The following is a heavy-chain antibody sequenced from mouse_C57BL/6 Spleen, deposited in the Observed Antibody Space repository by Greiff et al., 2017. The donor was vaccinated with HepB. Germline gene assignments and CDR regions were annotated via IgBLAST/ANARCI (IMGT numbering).Heavy chain of an antibody. D-gene: IGHD2-12*01. V-gene: IGHV14-2*01. CDR3: DRSYDGGDYAMDY. CDR2: IDPEDGET. J-gene: IGHJ4*01. CDR1: GFNIKDYY. Sequence: VQLQQSGAELVKPGASVKLSCTASGFNIKDYYMHWVKQRTEQGLEWIGRIDPEDGETKYAPKFQGKATITADTSSNTSYLQLSSLTSEDTAVYYWDRSYDGGDYAMDYWGQGTSVTVSS.